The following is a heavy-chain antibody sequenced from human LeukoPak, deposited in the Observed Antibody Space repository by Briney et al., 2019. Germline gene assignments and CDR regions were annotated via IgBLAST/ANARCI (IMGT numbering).Heavy chain of an antibody. J-gene: IGHJ4*02. CDR3: TRGRGYSYGWIGEKLLDY. CDR2: INSDGSST. V-gene: IGHV3-74*01. Sequence: GGSLRLSCAASGFTFSKHWVHWVRQAPGKGLVWVSRINSDGSSTTYADSVKGRFTISRDNAKNTLYLQMNSLKTEDTAVYYCTRGRGYSYGWIGEKLLDYWGQGTLVTVSS. CDR1: GFTFSKHW. D-gene: IGHD5-18*01.